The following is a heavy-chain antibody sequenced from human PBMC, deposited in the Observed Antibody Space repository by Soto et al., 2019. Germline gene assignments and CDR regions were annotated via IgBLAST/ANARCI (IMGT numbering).Heavy chain of an antibody. V-gene: IGHV1-2*04. D-gene: IGHD3-22*01. Sequence: GASVKVSCKASGYSFTGYSMHWVRQAPGQGLEWMGWINPKNGATNYARKFQGWVTMIRDTSISTVYMELRSLKSDDTAVYYRAITYYYDCSGSPPESSFDYWGQGTRVTVSS. CDR2: INPKNGAT. CDR1: GYSFTGYS. CDR3: AITYYYDCSGSPPESSFDY. J-gene: IGHJ4*02.